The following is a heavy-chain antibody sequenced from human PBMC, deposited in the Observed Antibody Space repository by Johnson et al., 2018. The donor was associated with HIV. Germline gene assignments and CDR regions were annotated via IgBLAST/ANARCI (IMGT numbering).Heavy chain of an antibody. Sequence: VQLVESGGGLIQPGGSLRLSCEASGFTVSSNYMSWVRQAPGKGLEWVSVIYSGGSTYYADSVKGRFTISSDNSKNTLYLQMNSLRAEDTAVYYCARPAAGGAFDIWGQGTMVTVSS. CDR3: ARPAAGGAFDI. CDR2: IYSGGST. CDR1: GFTVSSNY. J-gene: IGHJ3*02. D-gene: IGHD3-10*01. V-gene: IGHV3-66*02.